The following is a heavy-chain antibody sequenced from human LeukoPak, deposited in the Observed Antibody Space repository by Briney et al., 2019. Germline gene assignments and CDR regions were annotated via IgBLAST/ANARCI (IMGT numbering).Heavy chain of an antibody. CDR1: GDSISYFY. D-gene: IGHD5-18*01. J-gene: IGHJ3*02. V-gene: IGHV4-4*07. CDR2: TSSSGNT. Sequence: PSETLSLTCSVSGDSISYFYWSWIRQAAGKGLEWIGRTSSSGNTDYNASLKSRVTMSVDTSKNQLSLKVISVTAADTAVYYCHVDTAMGEAFDIWGQGTMVTVSS. CDR3: HVDTAMGEAFDI.